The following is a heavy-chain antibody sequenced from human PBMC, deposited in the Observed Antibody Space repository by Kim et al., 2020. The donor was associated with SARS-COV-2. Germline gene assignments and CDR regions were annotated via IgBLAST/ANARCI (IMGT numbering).Heavy chain of an antibody. CDR2: IYYSGST. CDR3: ARVLGSGWPSYYYYGMDV. V-gene: IGHV4-59*13. D-gene: IGHD6-19*01. Sequence: SETLSLTCTVSGGSISSYYWSWIRQPPGKGLEWIGYIYYSGSTNYNPSLKSRVTISVDTSKNQFSLKLSSVTAADTAVYYCARVLGSGWPSYYYYGMDVWGQGTTVTVSS. J-gene: IGHJ6*02. CDR1: GGSISSYY.